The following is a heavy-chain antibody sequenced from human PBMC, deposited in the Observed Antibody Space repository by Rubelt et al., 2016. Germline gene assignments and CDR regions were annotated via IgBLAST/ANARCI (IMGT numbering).Heavy chain of an antibody. D-gene: IGHD3-22*01. Sequence: QLQLQESGPGLVKPSETLSLTCSVSGGSITSTSYYWAWIRQPPGKGLEWVGSIYYSGRTPYRRYLKSRVTVSLNTSKNQFSLTVSAVTAADTAVYFCVETKSTTVIVGCIGYWGPGTLVTVSS. CDR3: VETKSTTVIVGCIGY. J-gene: IGHJ4*02. CDR2: IYYSGRT. V-gene: IGHV4-39*01. CDR1: GGSITSTSYY.